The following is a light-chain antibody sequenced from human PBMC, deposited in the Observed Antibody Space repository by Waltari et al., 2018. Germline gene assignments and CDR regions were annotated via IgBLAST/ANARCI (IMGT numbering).Light chain of an antibody. V-gene: IGLV2-14*01. Sequence: QSALTQPASVSGSLGQSITISCTGTRSDIGGYNYVSLHHQHPGKAPKLVIYDVRNRPSGVSHRFSGSKSGSTASLTISGLQAEDEADYFCSSYTRTTPTTYVFGTGTKVTVL. CDR2: DVR. J-gene: IGLJ1*01. CDR1: RSDIGGYNY. CDR3: SSYTRTTPTTYV.